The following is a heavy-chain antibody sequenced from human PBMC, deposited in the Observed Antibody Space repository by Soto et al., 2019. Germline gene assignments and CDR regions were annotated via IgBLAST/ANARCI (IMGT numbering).Heavy chain of an antibody. J-gene: IGHJ3*02. V-gene: IGHV5-51*01. CDR1: GYGFTSYW. CDR2: IYIDDSDT. CDR3: ASRKRTSDAFDI. D-gene: IGHD1-1*01. Sequence: RGESLKISCRASGYGFTSYWIGWVRQMPGKGLEWMGIIYIDDSDTRYSPSFQGQVTISGDKSISTAYLQWSSLKASDTAMYYCASRKRTSDAFDIWGQGTVVTVSS.